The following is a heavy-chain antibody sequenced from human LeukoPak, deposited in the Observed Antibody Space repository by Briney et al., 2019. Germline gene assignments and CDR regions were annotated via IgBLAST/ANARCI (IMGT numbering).Heavy chain of an antibody. CDR2: ISSTGGHT. Sequence: GGSLRLSCAASGFTFSTYAMSWVRQAPGKGLEWVSAISSTGGHTYYVDSVKGRFTISRDKSRSTLYLQMTGLRAEDTAVYYCTRVISGNYGGDSWGQGTLVTVSS. D-gene: IGHD1-26*01. V-gene: IGHV3-23*01. J-gene: IGHJ4*02. CDR1: GFTFSTYA. CDR3: TRVISGNYGGDS.